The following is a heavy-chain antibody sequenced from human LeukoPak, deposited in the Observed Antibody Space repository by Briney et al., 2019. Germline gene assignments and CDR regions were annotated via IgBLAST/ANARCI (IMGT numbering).Heavy chain of an antibody. V-gene: IGHV3-48*02. CDR3: ATDQRYAFDY. CDR1: GFSFTDYP. D-gene: IGHD3-9*01. CDR2: IRTTAEGAKYA. J-gene: IGHJ4*02. Sequence: GGSLRLSCATSGFSFTDYPMNWVREAPGKGLGWISNIRTTAEGAKYAYYADSVKGRVTISRDDGKNTLYLHMNSLRDDDTAVYYCATDQRYAFDYWGQGILVTVSS.